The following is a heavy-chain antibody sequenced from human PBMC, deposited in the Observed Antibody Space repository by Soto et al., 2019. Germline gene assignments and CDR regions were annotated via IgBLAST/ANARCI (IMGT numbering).Heavy chain of an antibody. CDR3: ARGPYYDFWSGYLYYFDY. CDR2: INSDGSST. CDR1: GFTFSSYW. D-gene: IGHD3-3*01. V-gene: IGHV3-74*01. J-gene: IGHJ4*02. Sequence: AGSLRLSCAASGFTFSSYWMHWVRQAPGKGLVWVSRINSDGSSTSYADSVKGRFTISRDNAKNTLYLQMNSLRAEDTAVYYCARGPYYDFWSGYLYYFDYWGQGTLVTVSS.